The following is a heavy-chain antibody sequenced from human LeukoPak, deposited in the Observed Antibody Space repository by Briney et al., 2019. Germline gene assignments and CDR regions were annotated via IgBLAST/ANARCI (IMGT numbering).Heavy chain of an antibody. D-gene: IGHD3-22*01. CDR1: GFTFSSYA. CDR2: ISASSSI. J-gene: IGHJ4*02. V-gene: IGHV3-23*01. CDR3: AKGSYYDSSGYYYFDY. Sequence: GGSLRLSCAASGFTFSSYAMNWVRQAPGKGLEWVSGISASSSIYYADSVKGRFTISRDNSKNTLYLQVNSLRADDTAVYYCAKGSYYDSSGYYYFDYWGQGTLVTVSS.